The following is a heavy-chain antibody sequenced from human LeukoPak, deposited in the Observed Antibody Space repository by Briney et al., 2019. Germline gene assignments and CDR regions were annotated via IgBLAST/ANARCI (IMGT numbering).Heavy chain of an antibody. CDR2: INSDGSST. CDR3: ARRFLEWLMNKDAFDI. CDR1: GFTFSSYW. V-gene: IGHV3-74*01. J-gene: IGHJ3*02. Sequence: GGSLRLSCAASGFTFSSYWMHWVRQAPGKGLVWVSRINSDGSSTSYADSVKGRFTISRDNAKNSLYLQMNSLRAEDTAVYYCARRFLEWLMNKDAFDIWGQGTMVTVSS. D-gene: IGHD3-3*01.